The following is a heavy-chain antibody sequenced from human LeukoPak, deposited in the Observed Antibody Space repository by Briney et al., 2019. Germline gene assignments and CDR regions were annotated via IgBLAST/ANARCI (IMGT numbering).Heavy chain of an antibody. Sequence: PGGSLRLSCAASGFTFSSFEMNWVRQAPGKGLEWVSYISSSGSTIYYADSVKGRFTISRDNAKNSLYLQMNSLRAEDTAVYYCARDSYCSGGSCLLPFDYWGQGTLVTVSS. CDR3: ARDSYCSGGSCLLPFDY. D-gene: IGHD2-15*01. J-gene: IGHJ4*02. CDR2: ISSSGSTI. V-gene: IGHV3-48*03. CDR1: GFTFSSFE.